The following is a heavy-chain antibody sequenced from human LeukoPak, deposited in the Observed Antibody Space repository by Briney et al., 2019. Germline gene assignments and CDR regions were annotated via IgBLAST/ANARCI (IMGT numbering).Heavy chain of an antibody. CDR3: AREGQLYGSAPSYFDS. CDR1: GFTFSSYS. D-gene: IGHD3-10*01. J-gene: IGHJ4*02. CDR2: ISSSSSYI. Sequence: PGGSLRLSCAASGFTFSSYSMNWVRQAPGKGLEWVSSISSSSSYIYYADSVKGRFTISRDNAKNSLYLQMNSLRAEDTAVYYCAREGQLYGSAPSYFDSWGQGTLVTVSS. V-gene: IGHV3-21*01.